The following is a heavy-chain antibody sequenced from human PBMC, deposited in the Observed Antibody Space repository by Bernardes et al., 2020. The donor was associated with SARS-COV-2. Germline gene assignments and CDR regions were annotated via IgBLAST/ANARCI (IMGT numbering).Heavy chain of an antibody. V-gene: IGHV3-11*01. CDR2: ITKDGNSI. J-gene: IGHJ5*02. CDR1: GMTVSDDH. CDR3: TRDNWGLNWFDP. Sequence: GGSLRLSCVVSGMTVSDDHISWFRQAPGKGLEWISYITKDGNSIIYSDSVKGRFTISRDNSNNIVYLQMNGLRADETATYYCTRDNWGLNWFDPWGQGTQVTVSS. D-gene: IGHD3-16*01.